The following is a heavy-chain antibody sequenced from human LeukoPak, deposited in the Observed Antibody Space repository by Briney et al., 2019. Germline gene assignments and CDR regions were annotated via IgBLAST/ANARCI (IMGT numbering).Heavy chain of an antibody. CDR3: ARYSGSRHTVDY. J-gene: IGHJ4*02. CDR2: IKQDGSEK. V-gene: IGHV3-7*03. CDR1: GFTFSSYW. Sequence: GRSLRLSCAASGFTFSSYWMSWVRQAPGKGLEWVANIKQDGSEKYYVDAVKGRFTISRDNAKNSLYLQMNSLRAEDTAIYYCARYSGSRHTVDYWGQGTLVTVSS. D-gene: IGHD1-26*01.